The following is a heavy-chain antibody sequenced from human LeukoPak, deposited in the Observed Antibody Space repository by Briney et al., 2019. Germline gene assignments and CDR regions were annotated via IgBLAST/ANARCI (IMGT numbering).Heavy chain of an antibody. CDR1: GFTFSSYA. J-gene: IGHJ4*02. CDR3: VKELGEWELPDY. Sequence: GGSLRLSCAASGFTFSSYAMHWVRQAPGKGLEYVSAISSNGGSTYYADSVKGRFTISRDNSKNTPYLQMSSLRAEDTAVYYCVKELGEWELPDYWGQGTLVTVSS. V-gene: IGHV3-64D*06. CDR2: ISSNGGST. D-gene: IGHD1-26*01.